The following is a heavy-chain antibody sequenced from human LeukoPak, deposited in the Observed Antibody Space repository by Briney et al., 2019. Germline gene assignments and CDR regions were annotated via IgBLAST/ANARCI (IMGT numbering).Heavy chain of an antibody. CDR2: ICSNGGST. V-gene: IGHV3-64*01. J-gene: IGHJ4*02. Sequence: GGSLRLSCAASGFTFSSYAMHWVRQAPGKGLEYVSSICSNGGSTYYANSVKGRFTISRDNSKNTLYLQMGSLRAEDMAVHYCARDYQSYYYDSSGPTPGYWGQGTLVTVSS. CDR1: GFTFSSYA. D-gene: IGHD3-22*01. CDR3: ARDYQSYYYDSSGPTPGY.